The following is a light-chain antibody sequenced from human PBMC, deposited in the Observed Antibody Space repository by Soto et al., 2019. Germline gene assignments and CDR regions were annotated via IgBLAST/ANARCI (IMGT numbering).Light chain of an antibody. J-gene: IGKJ5*01. V-gene: IGKV3D-15*01. Sequence: EIVMTQSPATLSVSPGERANLSCRASRSVSSNLAWYQQKPGQAPRLLIYGPSTRATGIPARFSGSGSGTEFTLTISSLQSEDFAIYYCQQYKNWPAITFGQGTRLEIK. CDR2: GPS. CDR3: QQYKNWPAIT. CDR1: RSVSSN.